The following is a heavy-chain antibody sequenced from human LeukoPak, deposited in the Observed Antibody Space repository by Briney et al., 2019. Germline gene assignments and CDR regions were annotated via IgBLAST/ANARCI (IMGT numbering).Heavy chain of an antibody. CDR2: ISSSSSYI. CDR3: ARDPAPEGMDV. J-gene: IGHJ6*02. CDR1: GFTFSSYS. D-gene: IGHD1-14*01. V-gene: IGHV3-21*01. Sequence: GGSLRLSCAASGFTFSSYSMNWVRQAPGKGLEWVSSISSSSSYIYYADSVKGRFTISRDNAKNSLYLQMNSLRAEDTAVYYCARDPAPEGMDVWGQGTTVTVSS.